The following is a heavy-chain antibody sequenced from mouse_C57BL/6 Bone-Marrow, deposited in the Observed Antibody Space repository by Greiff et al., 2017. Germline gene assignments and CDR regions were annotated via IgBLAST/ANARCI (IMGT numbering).Heavy chain of an antibody. J-gene: IGHJ4*01. D-gene: IGHD1-1*01. CDR2: INPYNGAS. CDR1: GYSFTVYY. V-gene: IGHV1-31*01. Sequence: VQLQQSGPELVKPGASVKISCKASGYSFTVYYIHWVKQSHVKSLEWIGRINPYNGASSYNQNFKDKGSLTVDKSSSPAYMELHSLTSGDSAVYYYVRSPYVGGGMYYGGQGTSVTVSS. CDR3: VRSPYVGGGMYY.